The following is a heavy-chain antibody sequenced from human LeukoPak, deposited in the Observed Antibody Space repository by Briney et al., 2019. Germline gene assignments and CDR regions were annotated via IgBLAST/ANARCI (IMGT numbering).Heavy chain of an antibody. CDR2: LDTTGTVT. CDR1: GFTSSVFG. Sequence: GGSLRLSCAVSGFTSSVFGMDWVRQAPGKGLVWVSFLDTTGTVTTYADSVKGRFTISRDIAKNTLHLEMNSLRAEDTGIYYCARGVDYAMDVWGQGTTVTVSS. CDR3: ARGVDYAMDV. J-gene: IGHJ6*02. V-gene: IGHV3-74*01.